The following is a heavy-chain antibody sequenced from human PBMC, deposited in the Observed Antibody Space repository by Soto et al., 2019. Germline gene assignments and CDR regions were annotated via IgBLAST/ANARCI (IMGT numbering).Heavy chain of an antibody. V-gene: IGHV4-30-4*01. Sequence: SETLSLTCTVSGGSISSGDYYWSWIRQPPGKGLEWIGYIYYSGSTYYNPSLKSRVTISVDTSKNQFSLKLSSVTAADTAVYYCASSIVVVPAAINAFDIWGQGTMVTVSS. CDR2: IYYSGST. J-gene: IGHJ3*02. CDR3: ASSIVVVPAAINAFDI. CDR1: GGSISSGDYY. D-gene: IGHD2-2*02.